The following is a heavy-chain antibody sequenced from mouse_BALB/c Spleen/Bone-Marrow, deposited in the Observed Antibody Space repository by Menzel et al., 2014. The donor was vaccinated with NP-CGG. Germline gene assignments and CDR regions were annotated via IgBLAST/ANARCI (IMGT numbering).Heavy chain of an antibody. J-gene: IGHJ3*01. CDR3: SRVVCDEAY. Sequence: VQGVESGAGLVKPGASAKLSCKASGYTFTSFSLYWVRQRPGQGLEWIGDINPRNGVTNFNERFKSKATLTVDKSSSTAYMQRRRLTSEDSAIQYCSRVVCDEAYWAEATLV. CDR2: INPRNGVT. CDR1: GYTFTSFS. D-gene: IGHD1-1*02. V-gene: IGHV1S81*02.